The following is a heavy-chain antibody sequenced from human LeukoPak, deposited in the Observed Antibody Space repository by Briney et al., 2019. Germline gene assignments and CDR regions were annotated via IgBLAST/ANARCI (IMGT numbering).Heavy chain of an antibody. J-gene: IGHJ4*02. CDR2: INPNSGGT. D-gene: IGHD6-19*01. CDR3: ARDHGYSSGWYPFDY. V-gene: IGHV1-2*02. CDR1: GYTFAGYY. Sequence: ASVKVSCKASGYTFAGYYVHWVRQAPGQGLEWMGWINPNSGGTNYAQKFQGGVTMTRDTSISTAYMELSRLRSDDTAVYYCARDHGYSSGWYPFDYWGQGTLVTVSS.